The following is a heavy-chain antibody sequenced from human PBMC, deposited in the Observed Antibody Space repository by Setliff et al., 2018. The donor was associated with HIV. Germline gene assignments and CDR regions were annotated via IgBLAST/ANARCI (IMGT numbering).Heavy chain of an antibody. D-gene: IGHD6-19*01. Sequence: PGGSLRLSCAGSGFTFSSYPMHWVRQAPGKGLEWVSSITGSGSYIYYADSVKGRFTISRDNAKKSLYLQMNSLRAEDTAVYFCARDRDQGYSSGWPRDWGQGTLVTVSS. CDR2: ITGSGSYI. CDR1: GFTFSSYP. J-gene: IGHJ4*02. V-gene: IGHV3-21*01. CDR3: ARDRDQGYSSGWPRD.